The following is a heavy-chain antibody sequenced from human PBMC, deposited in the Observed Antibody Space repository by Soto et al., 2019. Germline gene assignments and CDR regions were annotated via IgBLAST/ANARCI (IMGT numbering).Heavy chain of an antibody. D-gene: IGHD6-6*01. Sequence: PWGSLRLCCAASGFTFSSYAMSWFRQAPGKGLEWVSAISGSGGSTYYADSVKGRFTISRDNSKNTLYLQMNSLRAEDTAVYYCVDQLAARDDAFDIWGQGTMVTVSS. CDR3: VDQLAARDDAFDI. CDR2: ISGSGGST. V-gene: IGHV3-23*01. J-gene: IGHJ3*02. CDR1: GFTFSSYA.